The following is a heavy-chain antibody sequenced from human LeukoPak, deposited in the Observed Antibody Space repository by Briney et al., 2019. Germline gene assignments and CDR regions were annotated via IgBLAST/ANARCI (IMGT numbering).Heavy chain of an antibody. CDR1: GFTFSSYA. Sequence: GGSLRLSCAASGFTFSSYAMHWVRQAPGKGLEWVAVISYDGSNKYYADSVKGRFTISRDNSKNTLYLQMNSLRAEDTAVYYCARDRDRFGELLWGWFDPRGQGTLLTVSS. J-gene: IGHJ5*02. V-gene: IGHV3-30-3*01. D-gene: IGHD3-10*01. CDR3: ARDRDRFGELLWGWFDP. CDR2: ISYDGSNK.